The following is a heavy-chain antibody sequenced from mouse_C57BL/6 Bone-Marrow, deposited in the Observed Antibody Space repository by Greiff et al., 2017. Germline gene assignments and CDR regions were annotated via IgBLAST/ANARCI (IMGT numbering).Heavy chain of an antibody. CDR1: GYTFTNYW. D-gene: IGHD1-1*01. J-gene: IGHJ4*01. CDR3: ARRAYYGSKGAMDY. CDR2: IYPGGGYT. V-gene: IGHV1-63*01. Sequence: QVQLQQSGAELVRPGTSVKMSCKASGYTFTNYWIGWAKQRPGHGLEWIGDIYPGGGYTNYNEKFKGKATLTADKSSSTAYMQFSSLTSEDSAIYYCARRAYYGSKGAMDYWGQGTSVTVSS.